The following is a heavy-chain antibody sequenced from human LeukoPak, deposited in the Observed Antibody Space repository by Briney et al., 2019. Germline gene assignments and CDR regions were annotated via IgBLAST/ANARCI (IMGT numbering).Heavy chain of an antibody. J-gene: IGHJ5*02. V-gene: IGHV1-24*01. Sequence: ASVKVSCKVSGYTLTELFMHWVRQAPGKGLERMGGFDPEDGETIYAQKFQGRVTMTKDTSTDTAYMELSSLRSEDTAVYYCATTTGAHNWFDPWGQGTLVTVSS. CDR3: ATTTGAHNWFDP. CDR1: GYTLTELF. CDR2: FDPEDGET. D-gene: IGHD2-8*02.